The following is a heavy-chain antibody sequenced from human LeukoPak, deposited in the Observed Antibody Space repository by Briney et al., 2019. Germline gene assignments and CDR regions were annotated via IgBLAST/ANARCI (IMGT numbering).Heavy chain of an antibody. Sequence: PGGSLRLSCVASGFTFGGYTINWVRLAPGKGLEWVSSISSSLNMYFAESVKGRFTISRDSARNSVSLQLNSLRVEHTAVYYCARDAGIVAFDIWGQGTVVTVSS. J-gene: IGHJ3*02. CDR3: ARDAGIVAFDI. CDR2: ISSSLNM. V-gene: IGHV3-21*01. D-gene: IGHD2-15*01. CDR1: GFTFGGYT.